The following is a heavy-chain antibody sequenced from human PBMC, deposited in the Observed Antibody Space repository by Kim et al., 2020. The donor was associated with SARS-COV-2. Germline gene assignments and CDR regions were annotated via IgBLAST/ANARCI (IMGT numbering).Heavy chain of an antibody. V-gene: IGHV3-33*05. Sequence: GGSLRLSCAASGFTFSSYGMHWVRQAPGKGLEWVAVISYDGSNKYYADSVKGRFTISRDNSKNTLYLQMNSLRAEDTAVYYCARDQAGYSYGYGMDVWGQGTTVTASS. J-gene: IGHJ6*02. CDR3: ARDQAGYSYGYGMDV. CDR1: GFTFSSYG. CDR2: ISYDGSNK. D-gene: IGHD5-18*01.